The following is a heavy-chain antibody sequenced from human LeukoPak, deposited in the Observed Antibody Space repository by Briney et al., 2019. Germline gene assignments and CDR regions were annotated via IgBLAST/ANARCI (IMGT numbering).Heavy chain of an antibody. V-gene: IGHV4-59*01. CDR2: IDHSGST. Sequence: SETLSLTCTVSGGSFSRYFWTWIRQTPGKGLEWIGYIDHSGSTNYSPSLQSRVTISIDTSKNQFSLKLNSVTAADTAVYYCAREYFSANYFFYYMDVWGTGTTVTVSS. D-gene: IGHD3-3*01. CDR1: GGSFSRYF. CDR3: AREYFSANYFFYYMDV. J-gene: IGHJ6*03.